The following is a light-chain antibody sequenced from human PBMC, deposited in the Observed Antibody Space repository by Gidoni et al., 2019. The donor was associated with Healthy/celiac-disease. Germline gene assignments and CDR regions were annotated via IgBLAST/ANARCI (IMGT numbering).Light chain of an antibody. V-gene: IGLV2-14*01. J-gene: IGLJ2*01. CDR2: EVS. CDR1: SSDDGGYNY. CDR3: SSYTSSSTPRV. Sequence: QSALTQPASVSGSPGQSITISCTGTSSDDGGYNYVSWYQQHPGKAPKLMIYEVSNRPSGVSNRFSGSKSGNTASLTISGLQAEDEADYYCSSYTSSSTPRVFGGGTKLTV.